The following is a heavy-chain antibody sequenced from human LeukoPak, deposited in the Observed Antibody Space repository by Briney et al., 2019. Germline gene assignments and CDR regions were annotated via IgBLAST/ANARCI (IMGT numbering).Heavy chain of an antibody. V-gene: IGHV3-23*01. Sequence: LPGGSLRLSCVASGITFSNYAVSWVRQAPEKGLDWVSVISGSAHKIRYADFVKGRFTISRDNSENIVYLQMNNLRVEDTAVYYCAGRPTGYSSGYIHWGQGTLVTVSS. CDR2: ISGSAHKI. CDR3: AGRPTGYSSGYIH. J-gene: IGHJ4*02. D-gene: IGHD5-18*01. CDR1: GITFSNYA.